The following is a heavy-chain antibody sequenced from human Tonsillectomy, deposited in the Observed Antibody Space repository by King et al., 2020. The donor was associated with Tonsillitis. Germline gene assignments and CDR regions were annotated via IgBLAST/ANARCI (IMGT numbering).Heavy chain of an antibody. V-gene: IGHV3-30-3*01. Sequence: VQLVESGGGVVQPGRSLRLSCAASGFTFSSYAMHWVRQAPGKGLEWVAVISYDGSNKYYVDSVKGRFNISRDNFKNTLYLQMNSLRAEDTAVYYCARVVYYYGSGSYLDAFDIWGQGTMVTVSS. CDR1: GFTFSSYA. D-gene: IGHD3-10*01. CDR3: ARVVYYYGSGSYLDAFDI. CDR2: ISYDGSNK. J-gene: IGHJ3*02.